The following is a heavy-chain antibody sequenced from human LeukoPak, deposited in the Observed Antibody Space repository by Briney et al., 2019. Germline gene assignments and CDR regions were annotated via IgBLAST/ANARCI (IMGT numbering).Heavy chain of an antibody. J-gene: IGHJ3*02. D-gene: IGHD3-10*01. Sequence: GGSLRLSCAASGFTVSSNYMSWVRQAPGKGLEWVSVIYSGGSTYYADSVKGRFTISRDNSKNTLYLQMNSLRAEDTAVYYCARDTGNGWFGEFEAFDIWGQGTMVTVSS. CDR2: IYSGGST. V-gene: IGHV3-66*01. CDR3: ARDTGNGWFGEFEAFDI. CDR1: GFTVSSNY.